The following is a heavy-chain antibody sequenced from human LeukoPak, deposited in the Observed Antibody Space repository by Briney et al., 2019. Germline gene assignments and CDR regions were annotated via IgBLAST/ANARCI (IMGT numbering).Heavy chain of an antibody. Sequence: GASVKVSCKASGYTFTSYGINWVRQATGQGLEWMGWMNPNSGNTGYAQKFQGRVTMTRNTSISTAYMELSSLRSEDTAVYYCARGRPARGDSYGYFWGQGTLVTVSS. CDR2: MNPNSGNT. D-gene: IGHD5-18*01. CDR1: GYTFTSYG. V-gene: IGHV1-8*01. J-gene: IGHJ4*02. CDR3: ARGRPARGDSYGYF.